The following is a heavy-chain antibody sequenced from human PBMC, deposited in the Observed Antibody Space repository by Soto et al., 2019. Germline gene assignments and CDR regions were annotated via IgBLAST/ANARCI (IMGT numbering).Heavy chain of an antibody. Sequence: SETLSLTCTVSGGSISSSSYYWGWIRQPPGKGLEWIGSIYYSGSTYYNPSLKSRVTISVDTSKNQFSLKLSSVTAADTAVYYCARHAVVQVEWLSNLFAPWAQGTLVTVSS. CDR3: ARHAVVQVEWLSNLFAP. V-gene: IGHV4-39*01. D-gene: IGHD3-3*01. CDR1: GGSISSSSYY. CDR2: IYYSGST. J-gene: IGHJ5*02.